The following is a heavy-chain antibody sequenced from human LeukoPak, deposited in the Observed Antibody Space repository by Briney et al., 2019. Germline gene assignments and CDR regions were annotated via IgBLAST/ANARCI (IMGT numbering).Heavy chain of an antibody. Sequence: GASVKVSCKASGYTFTCYGISWVRQAPGQGLEWMGWISAYNGNTNYAQKLQGRVTMTTDTSTSTAYMELRSLRSDDTAVYYCARTTGLYGDSLNWFDPWGQGTLVTVSS. J-gene: IGHJ5*02. CDR2: ISAYNGNT. D-gene: IGHD4-17*01. CDR1: GYTFTCYG. V-gene: IGHV1-18*01. CDR3: ARTTGLYGDSLNWFDP.